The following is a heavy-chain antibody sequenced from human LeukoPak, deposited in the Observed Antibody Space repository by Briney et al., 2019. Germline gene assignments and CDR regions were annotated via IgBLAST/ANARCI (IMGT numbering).Heavy chain of an antibody. CDR2: LTVTTSTKT. D-gene: IGHD2-15*01. V-gene: IGHV3-23*01. CDR3: AKLSNIFAPDDY. Sequence: GGSLRLSCEVSGYTSNTYAMNWVRQAPGKGLEWVSGLTVTTSTKTYYADSIKGRFTISRDNSKNTLFLQMNNLRVEDTAVYYCAKLSNIFAPDDYWGQGTLVTVSS. J-gene: IGHJ4*02. CDR1: GYTSNTYA.